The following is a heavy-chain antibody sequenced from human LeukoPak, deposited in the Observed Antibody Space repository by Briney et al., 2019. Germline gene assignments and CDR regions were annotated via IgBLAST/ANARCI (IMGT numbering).Heavy chain of an antibody. D-gene: IGHD3-22*01. V-gene: IGHV4-4*07. J-gene: IGHJ5*02. CDR2: IYSSGST. CDR3: ARGRYYYDSSAYEIDP. CDR1: GGSMSSYY. Sequence: SETLSLTCTVSGGSMSSYYWSWIRQPAGKGLEWIGRIYSSGSTNYNPSLKNRVTMSVDTSKNQFSLKLSSVTAADTALFYCARGRYYYDSSAYEIDPWGQGTLVTVSS.